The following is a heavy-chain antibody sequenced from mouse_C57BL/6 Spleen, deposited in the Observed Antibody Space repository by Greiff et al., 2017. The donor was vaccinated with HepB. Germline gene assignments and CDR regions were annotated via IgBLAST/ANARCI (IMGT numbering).Heavy chain of an antibody. CDR1: GYTFTNYW. V-gene: IGHV1-63*01. J-gene: IGHJ4*01. D-gene: IGHD2-4*01. CDR3: ARKKGYDYDYAMDY. Sequence: VQLQQSGAELVRPGTSVKMSCKASGYTFTNYWIGWAKQRPGHGLEWIGDIYPGGGYTNYNEKFKGKATLTADKSSSTAYMQFSSLTSEDSAIYYCARKKGYDYDYAMDYWGQGTSVTVSS. CDR2: IYPGGGYT.